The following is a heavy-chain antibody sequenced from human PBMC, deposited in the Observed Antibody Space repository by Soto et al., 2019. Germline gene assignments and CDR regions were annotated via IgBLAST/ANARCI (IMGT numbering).Heavy chain of an antibody. CDR3: ATASSGYELPSFDY. Sequence: ASVKVSCKVSGYTLTELSMHWVRQAPGKGLEWMGGLDPEDGETIYAQKFQGRVTMTEDTSTDTAYMELSSLRSEDTAVYYCATASSGYELPSFDYWGQGTLVTVSS. D-gene: IGHD5-12*01. V-gene: IGHV1-24*01. J-gene: IGHJ4*02. CDR2: LDPEDGET. CDR1: GYTLTELS.